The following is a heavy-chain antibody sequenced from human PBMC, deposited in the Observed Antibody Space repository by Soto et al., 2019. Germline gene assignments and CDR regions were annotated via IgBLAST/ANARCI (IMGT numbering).Heavy chain of an antibody. Sequence: QVQLVQSGAEVKKPGASVRVSCKASGYTFTSYDINWVRQATGQGLEWMGWMNPNSGNTGDAQKFHGRVTMTRSTSISTAYTELSSMISEYTAVYYCTREKTSYGMEVCGRGTTVTVSS. CDR2: MNPNSGNT. V-gene: IGHV1-8*01. CDR3: TREKTSYGMEV. J-gene: IGHJ6*04. CDR1: GYTFTSYD.